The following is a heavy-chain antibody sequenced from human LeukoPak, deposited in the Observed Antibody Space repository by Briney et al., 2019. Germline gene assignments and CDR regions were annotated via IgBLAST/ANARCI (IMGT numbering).Heavy chain of an antibody. J-gene: IGHJ5*02. CDR2: IYYSGST. CDR3: ASHVWFDP. V-gene: IGHV4-39*01. Sequence: SETLSLTCTVSGGSISSSSYYRGWIRQPPGKGLEWIGSIYYSGSTYYNPSLKSRVTISVDTSKNQFSLKLSSVTAADTAVYYCASHVWFDPWGQGTLVTVSS. CDR1: GGSISSSSYY.